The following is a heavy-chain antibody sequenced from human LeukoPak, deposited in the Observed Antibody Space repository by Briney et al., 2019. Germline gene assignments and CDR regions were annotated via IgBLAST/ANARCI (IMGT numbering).Heavy chain of an antibody. CDR1: GGSTSSGDYY. CDR3: AREDWKRAMVRGVIAY. CDR2: IYYSGST. Sequence: SQTLSLTCTVSGGSTSSGDYYWSWIRQPPGKGLEWIGYIYYSGSTYYNPSLKSRITISVDTSKNQFSLKLISVTAADTAVYYCAREDWKRAMVRGVIAYWGQGTLVTVSS. J-gene: IGHJ4*02. V-gene: IGHV4-30-4*01. D-gene: IGHD3-10*01.